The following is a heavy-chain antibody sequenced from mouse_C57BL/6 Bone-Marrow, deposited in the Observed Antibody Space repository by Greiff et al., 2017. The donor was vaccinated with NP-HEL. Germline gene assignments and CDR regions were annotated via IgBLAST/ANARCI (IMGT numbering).Heavy chain of an antibody. CDR3: ARDHYGYDSWYFDV. CDR1: GFTFSDYY. Sequence: EVKLVESEGGLVQPGSSMKLSCTASGFTFSDYYMAWVRQVPEKGLEWVANINYDGSSTYYLDSLKSRFIISRDNAKNILYLQMSSLKSEDTATYYCARDHYGYDSWYFDVWGTGTTVTVSS. V-gene: IGHV5-16*01. J-gene: IGHJ1*03. CDR2: INYDGSST. D-gene: IGHD2-2*01.